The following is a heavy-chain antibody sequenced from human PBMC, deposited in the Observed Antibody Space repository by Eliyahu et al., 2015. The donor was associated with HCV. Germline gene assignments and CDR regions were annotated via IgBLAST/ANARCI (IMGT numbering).Heavy chain of an antibody. J-gene: IGHJ4*02. Sequence: EVQLVQSGAEVKKPDESLKISCKGSGYTFTSYWIAWVRQMPGKGLEWMGIIYPGDSDTRYSPSFQGQVTISADKSISTAYLQWSSLKASDTGMYYCARVKWLVSEGFHFWGQGTLVTVSS. CDR1: GYTFTSYW. V-gene: IGHV5-51*01. CDR2: IYPGDSDT. D-gene: IGHD6-19*01. CDR3: ARVKWLVSEGFHF.